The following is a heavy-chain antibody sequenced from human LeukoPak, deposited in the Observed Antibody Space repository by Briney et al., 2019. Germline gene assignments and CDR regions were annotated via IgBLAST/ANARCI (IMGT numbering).Heavy chain of an antibody. V-gene: IGHV1-58*01. J-gene: IGHJ4*02. CDR1: GFTFTNSA. CDR2: IVVGSGNT. D-gene: IGHD3-16*01. CDR3: AADRWGTFYYFDN. Sequence: ASVKVSCKASGFTFTNSAVQWARQARGQRLEWIGWIVVGSGNTNYAQKFQERVTITRDMSTSTAYMELSSLRSEDTAVYYCAADRWGTFYYFDNWGQGTLVTVSP.